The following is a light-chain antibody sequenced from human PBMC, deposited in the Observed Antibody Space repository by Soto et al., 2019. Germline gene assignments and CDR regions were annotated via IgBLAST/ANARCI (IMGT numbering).Light chain of an antibody. CDR2: DTH. CDR1: TGAVTSGHS. Sequence: QTVVTQEPSLTVSPGGTVTLTCGSSTGAVTSGHSPYWFQQKPGQAPRTLIYDTHNKHSYTPARFSGSVLGGKATLTLSGAQPEDEAGYYCLLAYGGAYVVFGGGTKLTVL. CDR3: LLAYGGAYVV. V-gene: IGLV7-46*01. J-gene: IGLJ2*01.